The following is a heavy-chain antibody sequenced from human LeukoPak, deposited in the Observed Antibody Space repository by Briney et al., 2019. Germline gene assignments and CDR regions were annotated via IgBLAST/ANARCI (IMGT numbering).Heavy chain of an antibody. CDR3: AKGGNTAMVSHYMDV. CDR1: GFTFSSYG. CDR2: ISYDGSNK. J-gene: IGHJ6*03. D-gene: IGHD5-18*01. V-gene: IGHV3-30*18. Sequence: HPGGSLRLSCAASGFTFSSYGMHWVRQAPGKGLEWVAVISYDGSNKYYADSVKGRFTISRDNSKNTLYLQMNSLRAEDTAVYYCAKGGNTAMVSHYMDVSGKGTTDTVSS.